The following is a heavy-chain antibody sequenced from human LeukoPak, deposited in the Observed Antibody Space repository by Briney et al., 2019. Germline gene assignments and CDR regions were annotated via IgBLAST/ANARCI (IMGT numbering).Heavy chain of an antibody. J-gene: IGHJ4*02. D-gene: IGHD6-13*01. CDR3: ASVSASYSSSWYGPDPFDY. Sequence: PSETLSLTCTVSGGSISSSSYYWGWIRQPPGKGLEWIGSIYCSGSTYYNPSLKSRVTISVDTSKNQFSLKLSSVTAADTAVYYCASVSASYSSSWYGPDPFDYWGQGTLVTVSS. CDR2: IYCSGST. CDR1: GGSISSSSYY. V-gene: IGHV4-39*01.